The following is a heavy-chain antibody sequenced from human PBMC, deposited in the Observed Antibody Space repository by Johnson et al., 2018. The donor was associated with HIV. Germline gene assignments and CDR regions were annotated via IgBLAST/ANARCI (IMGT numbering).Heavy chain of an antibody. CDR1: GFTFSSYA. Sequence: VQLVESGGGLVQPGGSLRLSCAASGFTFSSYAMNWVRQAPGKGLEWVSGISGSGGSTYYADSVKGRFTISRDNSKNTLYLQMNSLRVEDTAVYYCARSDSGYDAFDIWGQGTMVSVSS. CDR3: ARSDSGYDAFDI. D-gene: IGHD5-12*01. V-gene: IGHV3-23*04. J-gene: IGHJ3*02. CDR2: ISGSGGST.